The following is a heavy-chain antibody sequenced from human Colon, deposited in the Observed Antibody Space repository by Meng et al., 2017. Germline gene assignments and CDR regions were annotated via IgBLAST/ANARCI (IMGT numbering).Heavy chain of an antibody. CDR1: GGSFSGYY. V-gene: IGHV4-34*01. D-gene: IGHD6-19*01. Sequence: QVQLQQWGAGLLKPSETLSLTCAVYGGSFSGYYWSWIRQPPGKGLEWIGEINHSGSTNYNPSLKGRVTISVDTSKNQFSLKLSSVTAADTAVYYCAASSGWYRIDSWGQGTLVTVPS. J-gene: IGHJ4*02. CDR3: AASSGWYRIDS. CDR2: INHSGST.